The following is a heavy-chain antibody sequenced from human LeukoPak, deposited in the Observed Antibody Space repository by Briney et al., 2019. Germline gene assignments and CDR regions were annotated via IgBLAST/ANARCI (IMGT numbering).Heavy chain of an antibody. V-gene: IGHV4-38-2*02. D-gene: IGHD3-9*01. Sequence: SETLSLTCTVSGYSISSGYYWGWIRQPPGKGLEWIGEINHSGSTNYNPSLKSRVTISVDTSKNQFSLKLSSVTAADTAVYYCAVLFYYDILTGYYGPRRFDYWGQGTLVTVSS. CDR1: GYSISSGYY. CDR2: INHSGST. CDR3: AVLFYYDILTGYYGPRRFDY. J-gene: IGHJ4*02.